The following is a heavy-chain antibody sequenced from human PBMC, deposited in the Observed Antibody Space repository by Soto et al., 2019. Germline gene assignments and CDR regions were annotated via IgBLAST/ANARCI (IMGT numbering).Heavy chain of an antibody. D-gene: IGHD1-26*01. CDR3: AREDMSGTYYFDY. Sequence: XETLSLTCTVSGSPVSSETHFWTWIRQPPGKGLEWIGYMYYSGITNSNPALKSRVTLSVDRSRNQFSLSLNSVTAADTAVYYCAREDMSGTYYFDYWGPGTQVTVS. J-gene: IGHJ4*02. V-gene: IGHV4-61*01. CDR2: MYYSGIT. CDR1: GSPVSSETHF.